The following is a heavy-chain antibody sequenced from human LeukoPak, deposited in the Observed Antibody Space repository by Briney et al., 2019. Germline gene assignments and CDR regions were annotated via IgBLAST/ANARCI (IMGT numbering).Heavy chain of an antibody. CDR2: TYYRSTWYN. D-gene: IGHD2-2*01. Sequence: QTLSLTCAISGDSVSSNSVTWNWIRQSPSRGLEWLGRTYYRSTWYNDDAVSVRGRITVNPDTSKNQFSLHLNSVTPEDTAVYYCARRLTQYDCFDPWGQGILVTVSS. CDR1: GDSVSSNSVT. J-gene: IGHJ5*02. V-gene: IGHV6-1*01. CDR3: ARRLTQYDCFDP.